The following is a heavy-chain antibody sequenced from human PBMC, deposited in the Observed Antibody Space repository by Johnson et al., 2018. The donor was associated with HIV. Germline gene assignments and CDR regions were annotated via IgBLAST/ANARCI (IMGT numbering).Heavy chain of an antibody. J-gene: IGHJ3*02. Sequence: QVQLVESGGGVVQPGRSLRLSCAASGFTFSSYGMHWVRQAPGKGLVWVSRIKGDGSTIFYADFVKGRFTISRDNAKNTLYLQMNSLRAEDTAVYYCARDQEQWLHPHAFEIWGQGTMVTVSS. CDR3: ARDQEQWLHPHAFEI. V-gene: IGHV3-33*08. D-gene: IGHD6-19*01. CDR1: GFTFSSYG. CDR2: IKGDGSTI.